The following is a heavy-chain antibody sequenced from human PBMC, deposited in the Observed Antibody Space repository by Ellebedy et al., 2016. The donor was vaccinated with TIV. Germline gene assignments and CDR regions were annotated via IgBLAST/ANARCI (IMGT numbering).Heavy chain of an antibody. Sequence: GESLKISCAASGFSFRSYWMSWVRQAPGKGLEWVANIYQDGSEKYYVDSVEGRFTISRDNAKNELYLQMQGLKVEDTAVYYCARRGSYGDYAVHVNTWFDSWGQGTPVTVSP. V-gene: IGHV3-7*01. D-gene: IGHD4-17*01. CDR1: GFSFRSYW. CDR2: IYQDGSEK. J-gene: IGHJ5*01. CDR3: ARRGSYGDYAVHVNTWFDS.